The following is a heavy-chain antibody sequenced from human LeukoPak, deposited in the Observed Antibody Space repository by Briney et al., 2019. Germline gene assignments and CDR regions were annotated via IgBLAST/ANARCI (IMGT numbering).Heavy chain of an antibody. D-gene: IGHD3-3*01. Sequence: GGSLRLSCAASGFTFSSYEMNWVRQAPGEGLEWVSYISSSGSTIYYADSVKGRFTISRDNAKNSLYLQMSSLRAEDTAVYYCARNPDYDFWSGYYTGPDYWGQGTLVTVSS. J-gene: IGHJ4*02. V-gene: IGHV3-48*03. CDR2: ISSSGSTI. CDR1: GFTFSSYE. CDR3: ARNPDYDFWSGYYTGPDY.